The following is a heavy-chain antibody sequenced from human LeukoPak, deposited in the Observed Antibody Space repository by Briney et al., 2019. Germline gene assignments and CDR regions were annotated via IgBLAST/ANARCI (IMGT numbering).Heavy chain of an antibody. CDR1: GFTFSSYW. V-gene: IGHV3-74*01. D-gene: IGHD4-17*01. J-gene: IGHJ4*02. CDR3: ARDFDGDYYFDY. Sequence: GGSRRLSCAASGFTFSSYWMHWVRQAPGKGLVWVSRINSDGSSTSYADSVKGRFTISRDNSKNTLYLQMNSLRAEDTAVYYCARDFDGDYYFDYWGQGTLVTVSS. CDR2: INSDGSST.